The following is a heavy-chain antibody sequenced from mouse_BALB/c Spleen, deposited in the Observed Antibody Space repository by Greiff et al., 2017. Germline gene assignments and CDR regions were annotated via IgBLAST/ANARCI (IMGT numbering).Heavy chain of an antibody. J-gene: IGHJ2*01. Sequence: EVKLVESGGGLVKPGGSLKLSCAASGFTFSSYGMSWVRQTPDKRLEWVATISSGGSYTYYPDSVKGRFIISRDNAKNTLYLQMSSLKSEDTAMYYCARGGGYFDYWGQGTTLTVSS. CDR3: ARGGGYFDY. V-gene: IGHV5-6*03. CDR1: GFTFSSYG. D-gene: IGHD1-1*02. CDR2: ISSGGSYT.